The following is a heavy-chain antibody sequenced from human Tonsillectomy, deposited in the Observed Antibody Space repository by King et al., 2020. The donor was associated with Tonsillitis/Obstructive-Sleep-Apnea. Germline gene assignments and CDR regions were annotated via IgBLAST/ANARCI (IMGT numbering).Heavy chain of an antibody. CDR2: IKSKTDGGTT. D-gene: IGHD3-22*01. J-gene: IGHJ6*03. Sequence: VQLVESGGGLVKPGGSLRLSCAASGFTFSNAWMSWVRQAPGKGLEWVGRIKSKTDGGTTDYAAPVKGRFTISRDDSKNTLYLQMNSLKTEDTAVYYCTTPPRYYYDSSGYYPRTDYYYMDVWGKGTTVTVSS. CDR3: TTPPRYYYDSSGYYPRTDYYYMDV. CDR1: GFTFSNAW. V-gene: IGHV3-15*01.